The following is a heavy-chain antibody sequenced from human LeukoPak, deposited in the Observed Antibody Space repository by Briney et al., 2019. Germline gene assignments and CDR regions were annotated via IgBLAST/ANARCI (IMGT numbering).Heavy chain of an antibody. J-gene: IGHJ3*02. CDR2: IWYDGSNK. CDR1: GFTFSSYG. V-gene: IGHV3-33*01. CDR3: ARDRAAAGFDAFDI. D-gene: IGHD6-13*01. Sequence: GGSLRLSCAASGFTFSSYGMHWVRQAPGKRREWGAVIWYDGSNKYYADSEKGRFTISRDNSKNTLYLQMNSLRAEDTAVYYCARDRAAAGFDAFDIWGQGTMVTVSS.